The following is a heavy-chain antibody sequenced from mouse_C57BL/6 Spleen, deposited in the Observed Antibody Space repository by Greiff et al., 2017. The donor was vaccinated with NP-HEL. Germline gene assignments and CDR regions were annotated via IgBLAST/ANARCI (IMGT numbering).Heavy chain of an antibody. CDR2: IDPSDSYT. CDR1: GYTFTSYW. J-gene: IGHJ1*03. Sequence: VQLQQPGAELVMPGASVKLSCKASGYTFTSYWMHWVKQRPGQGLEWIGEIDPSDSYTNYNQKFKGKSTLTVDKSSSTAYMQLSSLTSEDSAVYYCARDYYGGSYGGWYFDVWGTGTTVTVSS. CDR3: ARDYYGGSYGGWYFDV. D-gene: IGHD1-1*01. V-gene: IGHV1-69*01.